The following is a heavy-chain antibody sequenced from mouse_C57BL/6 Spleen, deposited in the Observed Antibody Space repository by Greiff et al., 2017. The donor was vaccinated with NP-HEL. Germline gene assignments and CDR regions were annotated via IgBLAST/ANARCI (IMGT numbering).Heavy chain of an antibody. J-gene: IGHJ4*01. CDR3: ARYYSNYERGAMDY. V-gene: IGHV3-6*01. CDR2: ISYDGSN. D-gene: IGHD2-5*01. CDR1: GYSITSGYY. Sequence: EVKLQGSGPGLVKPSQSLSLTCSVTGYSITSGYYWNWIRQFPGNKLEWMGYISYDGSNNYNPSLKNRISITRDTSKNQFFLKLNSVTTEDTATYYCARYYSNYERGAMDYWGQGTSVTVSS.